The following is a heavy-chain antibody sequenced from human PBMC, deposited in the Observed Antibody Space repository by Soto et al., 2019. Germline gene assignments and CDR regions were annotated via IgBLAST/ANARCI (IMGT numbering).Heavy chain of an antibody. CDR1: GFTVSSNY. D-gene: IGHD4-17*01. V-gene: IGHV3-53*01. J-gene: IGHJ3*02. Sequence: GGSLRLSCAASGFTVSSNYMSWVRQAPGKGLEWVSVIYSGGSTYYADSVKGRFTISRDNSKNTLYLQMNSLRAEDTAVYYCATMRTVNTDAFDIWGQGTMVTVSS. CDR3: ATMRTVNTDAFDI. CDR2: IYSGGST.